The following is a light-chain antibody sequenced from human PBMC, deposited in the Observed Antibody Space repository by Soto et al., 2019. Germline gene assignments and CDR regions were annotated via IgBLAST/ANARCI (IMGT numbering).Light chain of an antibody. Sequence: DIQMTQSPSSLSASVGVRVTITCQASQNINNYLNWYQQEPGRAPKLLIYDASNLEAGVPSRFRGSGTGTDFTFTISRLQPEDIATYYCQQHENLPTFGQGTRLEIK. J-gene: IGKJ5*01. CDR3: QQHENLPT. V-gene: IGKV1-33*01. CDR1: QNINNY. CDR2: DAS.